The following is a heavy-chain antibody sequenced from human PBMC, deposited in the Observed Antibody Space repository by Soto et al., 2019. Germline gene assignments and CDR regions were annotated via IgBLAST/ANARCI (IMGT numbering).Heavy chain of an antibody. CDR1: GYTFSNYD. Sequence: QVQLVQSGAELKKPGASVKVSCKASGYTFSNYDMNWVREATGQGPEWIGWVNHNNGYTGYAQKFQGRVTLTTDISPTTAYMELTSLRSEDTAIYYCAKVSRKGSAIDFDYWGQGTLITVSS. CDR3: AKVSRKGSAIDFDY. CDR2: VNHNNGYT. J-gene: IGHJ4*02. D-gene: IGHD3-10*01. V-gene: IGHV1-8*01.